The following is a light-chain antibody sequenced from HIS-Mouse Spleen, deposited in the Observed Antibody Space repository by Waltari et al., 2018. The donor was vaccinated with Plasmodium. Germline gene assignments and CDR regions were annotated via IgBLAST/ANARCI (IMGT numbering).Light chain of an antibody. CDR2: GAS. CDR1: QSVSSN. J-gene: IGKJ3*01. V-gene: IGKV3-15*01. CDR3: QQYNNWSFT. Sequence: EIVMTQSPATLSVSPGERATLSCRASQSVSSNLAWYQQKPCQAPRLLIYGASTRATGITARFSGSGSGTEFTLTISSLQSEDFAVYYCQQYNNWSFTFGPGTKVDIK.